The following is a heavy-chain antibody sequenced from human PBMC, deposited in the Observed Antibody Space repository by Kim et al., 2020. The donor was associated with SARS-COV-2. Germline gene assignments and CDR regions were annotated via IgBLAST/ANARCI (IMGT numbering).Heavy chain of an antibody. CDR3: ARDYLTGSGNSDYGMDV. CDR2: INPNSGGT. Sequence: ASVKVSCKASGYTFTSYYMHWVRQAPGQGLEWMGWINPNSGGTNYAQKFQGRVTMTRDTSISTAYMELSRLRSDDTAVYYCARDYLTGSGNSDYGMDVWGQGTTVTVSS. V-gene: IGHV1-2*02. J-gene: IGHJ6*02. D-gene: IGHD3-10*01. CDR1: GYTFTSYY.